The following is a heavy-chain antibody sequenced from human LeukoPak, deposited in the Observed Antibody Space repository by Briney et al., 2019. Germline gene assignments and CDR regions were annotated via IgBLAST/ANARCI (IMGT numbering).Heavy chain of an antibody. CDR3: ASVTVLGKRNAFDN. J-gene: IGHJ3*02. CDR1: GFTFSSYW. V-gene: IGHV3-74*01. Sequence: GGSLRLSCAASGFTFSSYWMHWVRQAPGKGLVWVSRINSDGSGTNYADSVKGRFTISRDNAKNTLFLQMISLRAEDTAVYYCASVTVLGKRNAFDNWGRGTMVTVSS. D-gene: IGHD7-27*01. CDR2: INSDGSGT.